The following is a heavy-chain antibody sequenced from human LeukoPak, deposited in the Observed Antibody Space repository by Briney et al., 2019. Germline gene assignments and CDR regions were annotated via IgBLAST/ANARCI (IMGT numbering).Heavy chain of an antibody. CDR1: GFSFSTFG. V-gene: IGHV3-30*18. CDR2: ISKDESNK. J-gene: IGHJ4*02. Sequence: PGGSLRLSCAASGFSFSTFGMHWVRQTPGKGLEWVSHISKDESNKYYADSVKGRFTISRDTSKNTPFLQMNSLRVEDTAVYYCAKDNPVLEYWGQGTLVTVSS. CDR3: AKDNPVLEY.